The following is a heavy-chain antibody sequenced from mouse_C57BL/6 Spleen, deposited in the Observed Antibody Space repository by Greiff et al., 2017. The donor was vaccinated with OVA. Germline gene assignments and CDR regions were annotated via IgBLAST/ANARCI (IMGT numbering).Heavy chain of an antibody. CDR1: GFTFSSYA. D-gene: IGHD2-4*01. J-gene: IGHJ3*01. CDR3: ARGEGLRPGFAY. CDR2: ISYGGSYT. V-gene: IGHV5-4*03. Sequence: EVKLVESGGGLVKPGGSLKLSCAASGFTFSSYAMSWVRQTPEKRLAWVATISYGGSYTYYPDNVKGRFTISRDNAKNNLYLQMSHLKSEDTAMYYCARGEGLRPGFAYWGQGTLVTVSA.